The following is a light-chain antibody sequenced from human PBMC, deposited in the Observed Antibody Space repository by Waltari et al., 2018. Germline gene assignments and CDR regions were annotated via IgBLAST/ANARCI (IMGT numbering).Light chain of an antibody. J-gene: IGLJ2*01. CDR3: SSYAGSNNVI. CDR1: SRSFGSYNY. Sequence: QSALTQPPSASGSRGQSVTISCSGTSRSFGSYNYVSWYQQPPGKAPKLMIYEVTKRPSGVPDRFSGAKSGNTASLTVSGLQAEDEADYYCSSYAGSNNVIFGGGTRLTVL. V-gene: IGLV2-8*01. CDR2: EVT.